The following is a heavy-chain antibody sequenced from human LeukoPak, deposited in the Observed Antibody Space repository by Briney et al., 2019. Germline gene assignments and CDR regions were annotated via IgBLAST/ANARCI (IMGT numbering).Heavy chain of an antibody. Sequence: ASVKVSCKASGYTFTGYYMHWVRQAPGQGLEWMGWINPNSGGTNYAQKFQGRVTMTRNTSISTAYMELSSLRSEDTAVYYCARRPSKYYDILTGHYRSEFDHWGQGTLVIVSS. J-gene: IGHJ4*02. CDR1: GYTFTGYY. D-gene: IGHD3-9*01. CDR2: INPNSGGT. CDR3: ARRPSKYYDILTGHYRSEFDH. V-gene: IGHV1-2*02.